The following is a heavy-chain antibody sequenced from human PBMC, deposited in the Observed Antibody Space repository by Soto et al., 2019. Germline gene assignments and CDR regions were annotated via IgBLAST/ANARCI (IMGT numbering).Heavy chain of an antibody. D-gene: IGHD3-10*01. Sequence: PSETLSLTXTVSGGSISSSSYYWGWIRQPPGKGLEWIGSIYYSGSTYYNPSLKSRVTISVDTSKNQFSLKLSSVTAADTAVYYCAVGTMVRGVIGGMDVWGQGTTVTVSS. J-gene: IGHJ6*02. CDR2: IYYSGST. V-gene: IGHV4-39*01. CDR1: GGSISSSSYY. CDR3: AVGTMVRGVIGGMDV.